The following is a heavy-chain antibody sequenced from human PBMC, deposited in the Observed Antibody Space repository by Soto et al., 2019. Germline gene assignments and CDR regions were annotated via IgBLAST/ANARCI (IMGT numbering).Heavy chain of an antibody. Sequence: QVQLVQSGTEVKKPGASVKVSCKASGYTFSSHGINWVRQAPGQGPEWMGWISAYNGNTNYAQKVQGRVTMSTDTSTSTAYMELRSLRSVDTAVYYCARSRYCSGGSCPFNFDYWGQGTLVSVSS. CDR2: ISAYNGNT. D-gene: IGHD2-15*01. J-gene: IGHJ4*02. V-gene: IGHV1-18*01. CDR1: GYTFSSHG. CDR3: ARSRYCSGGSCPFNFDY.